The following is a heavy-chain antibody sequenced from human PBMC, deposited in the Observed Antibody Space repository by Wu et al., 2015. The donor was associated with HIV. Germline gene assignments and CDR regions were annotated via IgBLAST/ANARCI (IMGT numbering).Heavy chain of an antibody. CDR2: IVPIFGSP. CDR3: ATVTPPSTGIKTVVLXY. CDR1: GGNFRSYA. Sequence: QVQLVQSGAEVKKPGSSVRVSCKASGGNFRSYAMTWVRQAPGQGLEWMGGIVPIFGSPKYAQRFQGRVNDNRGRIHEQQPNMDLRQPDILTTKRPFITCATVTPPSTGIKTVVLXYWGQGTLITVS. J-gene: IGHJ4*02. V-gene: IGHV1-69*01. D-gene: IGHD1-14*01.